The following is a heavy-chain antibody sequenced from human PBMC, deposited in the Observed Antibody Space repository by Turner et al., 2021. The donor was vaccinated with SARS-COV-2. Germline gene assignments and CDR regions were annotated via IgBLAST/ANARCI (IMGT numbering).Heavy chain of an antibody. CDR1: GGSISSSRYY. Sequence: LQLQESGPGLVKPSETLSLTCTVSGGSISSSRYYWGWIRQPPGKGLEWIGSIYYSGSTYYNPSLKSRVTISVDTSKNQFALKLSSVTAADTAVYDCARSNYDFWSGYYTFYFDYWGQGTLVTVSS. D-gene: IGHD3-3*01. V-gene: IGHV4-39*01. CDR3: ARSNYDFWSGYYTFYFDY. J-gene: IGHJ4*02. CDR2: IYYSGST.